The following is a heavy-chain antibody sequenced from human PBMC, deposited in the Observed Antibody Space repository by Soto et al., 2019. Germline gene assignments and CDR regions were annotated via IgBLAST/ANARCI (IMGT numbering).Heavy chain of an antibody. J-gene: IGHJ4*02. Sequence: QVQLVESGGGVVQPGRSLSLSCAASGFTFSNYGMHWVRQAPGKGLEWVAVISYDGTNEYYGDSVRGRFTISRDNSKNPVYLQMNSVRTEDTAVYYCASQKGLILPGEYWGQGTLVTVSS. CDR3: ASQKGLILPGEY. D-gene: IGHD3-16*01. V-gene: IGHV3-30*03. CDR1: GFTFSNYG. CDR2: ISYDGTNE.